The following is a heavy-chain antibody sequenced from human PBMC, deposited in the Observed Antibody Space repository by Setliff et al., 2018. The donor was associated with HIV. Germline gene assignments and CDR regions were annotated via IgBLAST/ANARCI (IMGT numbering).Heavy chain of an antibody. J-gene: IGHJ6*03. CDR2: VYTSGSP. V-gene: IGHV4-61*05. CDR3: ARDATSEGYMDV. CDR1: GGSISSSSYY. Sequence: NPSETLSLTCTVSGGSISSSSYYWGWIRQPPGKGLEWIGYVYTSGSPRYNPSLKSRVTISVDTSENQFSLKLTSVTAADTAMYFCARDATSEGYMDVWGKGTTVTVSS.